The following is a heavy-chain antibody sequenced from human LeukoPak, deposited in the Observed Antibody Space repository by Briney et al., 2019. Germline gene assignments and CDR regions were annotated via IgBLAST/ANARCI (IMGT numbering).Heavy chain of an antibody. Sequence: SETLSLTCTVSGGSISSYYWSWIRQPPGKGLEWIGYIYYSGSTNYNPSLKSRVTISVDTSKNQFSLKLSSVTAADTAVYYCARHESVVRAQCYYGMDVWGQGTTVTVSS. CDR1: GGSISSYY. V-gene: IGHV4-59*08. J-gene: IGHJ6*02. CDR3: ARHESVVRAQCYYGMDV. CDR2: IYYSGST. D-gene: IGHD3-10*01.